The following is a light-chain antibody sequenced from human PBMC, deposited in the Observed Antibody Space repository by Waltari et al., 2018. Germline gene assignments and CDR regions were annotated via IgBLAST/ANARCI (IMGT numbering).Light chain of an antibody. CDR1: QSVSTY. J-gene: IGKJ1*01. V-gene: IGKV1-8*01. Sequence: AIRMTQSPSSLPASTAYRVTITCRASQSVSTYLAWYQQKPGKAPKLLIYAAPTLQRGVPLRFSGSGSGTDFTLSISCLQSEDFATYYCQQYYDYQRSFGQGTKVEIK. CDR2: AAP. CDR3: QQYYDYQRS.